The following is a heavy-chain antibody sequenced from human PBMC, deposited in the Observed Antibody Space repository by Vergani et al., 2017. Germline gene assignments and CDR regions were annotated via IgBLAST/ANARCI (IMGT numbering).Heavy chain of an antibody. CDR3: AKEPVDRYFDWEVDWFDP. CDR1: GFTFSSYA. D-gene: IGHD3-9*01. J-gene: IGHJ5*02. V-gene: IGHV3-23*04. CDR2: ISGSGGST. Sequence: VQLVESGGGVVQPGRSLRLSCAASGFTFSSYAMSWVRQAPGKGLEWVSAISGSGGSTYYADSVKGRFTISRDNSKNTLYLQMNSLRAEDTAVFYCAKEPVDRYFDWEVDWFDPWGQGTLVTVSS.